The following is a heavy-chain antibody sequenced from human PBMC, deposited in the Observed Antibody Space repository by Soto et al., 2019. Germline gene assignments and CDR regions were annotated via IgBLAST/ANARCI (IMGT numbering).Heavy chain of an antibody. V-gene: IGHV3-30-3*01. J-gene: IGHJ6*02. Sequence: PGGSLRLSCAASGFTLSSYAMHWVRQAPGKGLQWVAVISYDGSNKYYADSVKGRFTISRDNSKNTLYLQMNSLRAEDTAVYYCARELEDIVVVPAAISGLLRYYGMDVWGQGTTVTVSS. CDR3: ARELEDIVVVPAAISGLLRYYGMDV. CDR2: ISYDGSNK. CDR1: GFTLSSYA. D-gene: IGHD2-2*02.